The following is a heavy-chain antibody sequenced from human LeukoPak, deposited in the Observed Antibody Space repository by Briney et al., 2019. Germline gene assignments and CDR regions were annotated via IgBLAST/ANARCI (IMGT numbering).Heavy chain of an antibody. Sequence: ASVKVFCKASGYIFTGYYMQWVRQAPGQGREWMGWINPNSGGTNYAQESQGRDTMTRDTSISTAYMELSRLRSDDTPVYYCARDGSPIYSRSWRFDPWGQGTLVTVPS. D-gene: IGHD6-13*01. J-gene: IGHJ5*02. V-gene: IGHV1-2*02. CDR1: GYIFTGYY. CDR2: INPNSGGT. CDR3: ARDGSPIYSRSWRFDP.